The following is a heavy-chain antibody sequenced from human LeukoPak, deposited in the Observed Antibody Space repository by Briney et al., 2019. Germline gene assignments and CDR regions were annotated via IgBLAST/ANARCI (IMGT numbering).Heavy chain of an antibody. CDR3: ARGLSRYYGSGTSYGMDV. J-gene: IGHJ6*02. D-gene: IGHD3-10*01. V-gene: IGHV4-34*01. CDR2: INHSGST. CDR1: GGSFSGYY. Sequence: PSETLSLTCAVYGGSFSGYYWSWIRQPPGKGLEWIGEINHSGSTNYNPSLESRVTISVDTSKNQFSLKLSSVTAADTAVYYCARGLSRYYGSGTSYGMDVWGQGTTVTVSS.